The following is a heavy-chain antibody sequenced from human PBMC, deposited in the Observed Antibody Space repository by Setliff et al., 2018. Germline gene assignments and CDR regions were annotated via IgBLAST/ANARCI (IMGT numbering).Heavy chain of an antibody. Sequence: NPSETLSLTCTVSGGSISSGDYYWSWIRQPPGKGLEWIGYIYYSGSTYYNPSLKSRVTISVDTSKNQFSLKLSSVTAADTAVYYCARTHDYGDYRWYFDLWGRGTLVTVSS. CDR1: GGSISSGDYY. J-gene: IGHJ2*01. CDR3: ARTHDYGDYRWYFDL. CDR2: IYYSGST. D-gene: IGHD4-17*01. V-gene: IGHV4-61*08.